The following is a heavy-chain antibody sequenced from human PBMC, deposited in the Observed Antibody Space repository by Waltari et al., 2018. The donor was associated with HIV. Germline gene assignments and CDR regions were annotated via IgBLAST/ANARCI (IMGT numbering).Heavy chain of an antibody. Sequence: EGQLVESGGGLVQPGRSLRLSCAASGFSFDDFAMHWVRQAPGKGREWVASIRWNRNNRGYADSVKGRFTISRDNAQNSLYLQMNSLRAEDTALYYCAKAAYDNTGYYAHGMDVWGQGTTVTVSS. J-gene: IGHJ6*02. CDR3: AKAAYDNTGYYAHGMDV. CDR2: IRWNRNNR. D-gene: IGHD3-22*01. V-gene: IGHV3-9*01. CDR1: GFSFDDFA.